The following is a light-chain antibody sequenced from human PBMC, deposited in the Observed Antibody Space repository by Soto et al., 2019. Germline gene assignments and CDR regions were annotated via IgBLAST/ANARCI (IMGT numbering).Light chain of an antibody. CDR3: GSYTSIT. Sequence: QSALTLPASVSGSPGQSITISCTGTSSDIGGYNYVSWSQRHPGKAPELMIYDVINRPSGISNRFSGSESGNTASLTISGLQAEDEADFYCGSYTSITIETGTKLTVL. J-gene: IGLJ1*01. CDR2: DVI. CDR1: SSDIGGYNY. V-gene: IGLV2-14*03.